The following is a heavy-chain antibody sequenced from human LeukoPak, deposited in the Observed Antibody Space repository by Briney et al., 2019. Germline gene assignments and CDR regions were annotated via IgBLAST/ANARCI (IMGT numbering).Heavy chain of an antibody. J-gene: IGHJ4*02. CDR3: AKRGVVIRVFLVGFHKEAYYFDS. V-gene: IGHV3-23*01. CDR1: GITLSNYG. CDR2: LSGSGGGT. Sequence: GSLRLSCAVSGITLSNYGMSWVRQAPGKGLEWVAGLSGSGGGTNYADSVQGRFTISRDNPKNTLYLQMNSLRAEDTAVYFYAKRGVVIRVFLVGFHKEAYYFDSWGQGALVTVSS. D-gene: IGHD3-10*01.